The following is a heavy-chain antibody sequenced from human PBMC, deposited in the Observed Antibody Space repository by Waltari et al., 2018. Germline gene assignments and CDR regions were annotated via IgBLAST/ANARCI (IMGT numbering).Heavy chain of an antibody. CDR1: GGSIRSGSYY. J-gene: IGHJ4*02. CDR2: IYTSGST. Sequence: QVQLQESGPGLVKPSQTLSLTCTVPGGSIRSGSYYWSWIRQPAGKGLEWIGRIYTSGSTNYNPSLKSRVTISVDTSKNQFSLKLSSVTAADTAVYYCARESAVAGAFDYWGQGTLVTVSS. D-gene: IGHD6-19*01. CDR3: ARESAVAGAFDY. V-gene: IGHV4-61*02.